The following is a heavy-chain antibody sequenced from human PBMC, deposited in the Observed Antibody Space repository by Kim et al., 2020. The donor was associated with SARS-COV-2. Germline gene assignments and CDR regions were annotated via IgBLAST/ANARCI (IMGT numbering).Heavy chain of an antibody. CDR2: ST. J-gene: IGHJ4*02. D-gene: IGHD3-3*01. V-gene: IGHV3-53*01. Sequence: STYYADSVKGRYTISRDNSKNALYLQMNSLRAEDTAVYYCAREWRSGFDYWGQGTLVTVSS. CDR3: AREWRSGFDY.